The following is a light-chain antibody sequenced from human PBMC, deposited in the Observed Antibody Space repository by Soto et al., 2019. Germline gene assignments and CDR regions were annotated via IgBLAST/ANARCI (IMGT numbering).Light chain of an antibody. Sequence: EIVLTQSPGTLSLSPGERATLSCRASQSVSSSFLAWYQQKPGQSPRLLIYGTSSRATGIPDRFSGSGSGSDFTLTISRLEPEDSAVYSCQQYGSSPTFGQGTKVDFK. J-gene: IGKJ1*01. CDR1: QSVSSSF. V-gene: IGKV3-20*01. CDR2: GTS. CDR3: QQYGSSPT.